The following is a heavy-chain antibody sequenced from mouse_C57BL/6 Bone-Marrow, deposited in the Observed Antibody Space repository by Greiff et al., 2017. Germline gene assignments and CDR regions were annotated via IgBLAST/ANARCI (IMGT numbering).Heavy chain of an antibody. V-gene: IGHV1-80*01. Sequence: QVQLQQSGAELVKPGASVKISCKASGYAFSSYWMNWVKQRPGKGLEWIGQIYPGDGDTNYNGKFKGKATLTADKSSSTAYMQLSSLTSEDSAVYFCARKGAYYSNLFAYWGQGTLVTVSA. CDR1: GYAFSSYW. CDR2: IYPGDGDT. CDR3: ARKGAYYSNLFAY. D-gene: IGHD2-5*01. J-gene: IGHJ3*01.